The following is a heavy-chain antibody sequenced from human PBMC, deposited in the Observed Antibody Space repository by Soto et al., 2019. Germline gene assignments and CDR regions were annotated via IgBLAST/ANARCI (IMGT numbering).Heavy chain of an antibody. CDR1: GFSFTSYW. D-gene: IGHD2-2*01. V-gene: IGHV3-48*01. CDR3: ARDPSIVVVPAARRYYYYYGMDV. J-gene: IGHJ6*02. CDR2: ISPSSSTI. Sequence: GGSLRLSCAASGFSFTSYWMDWVRQAPGKGLEWVSYISPSSSTIYYADSVKGRFTISRDNAKNSLYLQMNSLRAEDTAVYYCARDPSIVVVPAARRYYYYYGMDVRGQGTTVTVSS.